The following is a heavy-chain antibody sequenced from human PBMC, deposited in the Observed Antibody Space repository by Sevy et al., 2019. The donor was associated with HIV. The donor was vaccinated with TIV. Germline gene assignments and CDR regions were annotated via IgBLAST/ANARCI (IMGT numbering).Heavy chain of an antibody. D-gene: IGHD3-3*01. CDR1: GFTFSNAW. V-gene: IGHV3-15*07. J-gene: IGHJ4*02. CDR3: ATKGGFWSGYQYFDS. Sequence: GGSLRLSCTASGFTFSNAWMNWVRQAPGKGLEWVGRIKSQSDGGTIDYAAPVKGRFTISRDDSKNTLFLQMNSLRNEDTAVYYCATKGGFWSGYQYFDSWGQGTLVTVSS. CDR2: IKSQSDGGTI.